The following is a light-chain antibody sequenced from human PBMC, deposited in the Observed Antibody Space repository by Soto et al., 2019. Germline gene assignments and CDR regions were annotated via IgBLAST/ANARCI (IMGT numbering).Light chain of an antibody. Sequence: ENVLTQYRGTVYLCRGGRVTLSCRASQSVSGYLAWYQQKPGQAPRLLIYDASYRATGIPARFSGSGSGTDFTLTISSLEPEDVAVYYCQQRSNWITFGQGTRLEIK. CDR2: DAS. V-gene: IGKV3-11*01. CDR1: QSVSGY. J-gene: IGKJ5*01. CDR3: QQRSNWIT.